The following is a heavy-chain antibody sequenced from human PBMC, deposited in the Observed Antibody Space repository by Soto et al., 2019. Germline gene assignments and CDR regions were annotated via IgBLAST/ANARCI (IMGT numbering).Heavy chain of an antibody. Sequence: SETLSLTCAVSGGSFSGYYWTWIRQTPGKGLEWIGEISHSGSTNYKPSLKSRVTISADPSKKQFSLNLTSVTAADSGVYYCARGECSSNYCFTRWALDIWGQGTVVTVSS. CDR2: ISHSGST. J-gene: IGHJ3*02. CDR1: GGSFSGYY. CDR3: ARGECSSNYCFTRWALDI. D-gene: IGHD2-2*01. V-gene: IGHV4-34*01.